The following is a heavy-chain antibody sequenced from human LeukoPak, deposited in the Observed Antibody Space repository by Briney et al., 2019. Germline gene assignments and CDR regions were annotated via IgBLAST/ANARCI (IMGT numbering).Heavy chain of an antibody. D-gene: IGHD2-2*01. V-gene: IGHV4-38-2*02. J-gene: IGHJ5*02. CDR2: IYHSGST. CDR1: GYSISSGYY. CDR3: ARGVVVPAAIVWFDP. Sequence: SETLSLTCTVSGYSISSGYYWGWIRQPPGKGLEWIGSIYHSGSTYYNPSLKSRVTISVDTSKNQFSLKLSSVTAADTAVYYCARGVVVPAAIVWFDPWGQGTLVTVSS.